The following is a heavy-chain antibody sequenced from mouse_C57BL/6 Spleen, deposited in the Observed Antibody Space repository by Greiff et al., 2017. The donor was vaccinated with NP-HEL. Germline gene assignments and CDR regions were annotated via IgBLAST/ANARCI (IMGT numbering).Heavy chain of an antibody. D-gene: IGHD2-4*01. Sequence: VQLQQSGAELVKPGASVKISCKASGYAFSSYWMNWVKQRPGKGLEWIGQIYPGDGDTNYNGKFKGKATLTADKSASTAYMQLSSLTSEDSAVYFCAREEGSMITFAYWGQRTLVTVSA. V-gene: IGHV1-80*01. J-gene: IGHJ3*01. CDR3: AREEGSMITFAY. CDR1: GYAFSSYW. CDR2: IYPGDGDT.